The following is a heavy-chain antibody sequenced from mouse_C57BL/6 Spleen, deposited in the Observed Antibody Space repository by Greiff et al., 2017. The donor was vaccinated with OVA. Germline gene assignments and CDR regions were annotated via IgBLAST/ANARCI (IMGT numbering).Heavy chain of an antibody. J-gene: IGHJ2*01. CDR1: GYTFTSYW. CDR2: IDPSDSET. Sequence: QVQLQQPGAELVRPGSSVKLSCKASGYTFTSYWMHWVKQRPIQGLEWIGNIDPSDSETHYNQKFKDKATLTVDKSSSTAYMQLSSLTSEDSAVYYCARSIYYGSRGDYFDYWGQGTTLTVSS. CDR3: ARSIYYGSRGDYFDY. D-gene: IGHD1-1*01. V-gene: IGHV1-52*01.